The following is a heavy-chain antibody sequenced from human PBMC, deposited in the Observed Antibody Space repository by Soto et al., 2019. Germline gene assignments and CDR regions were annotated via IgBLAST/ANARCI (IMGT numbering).Heavy chain of an antibody. Sequence: ASVKVSCKASGYTFTNCGINWVRQAPGQGLEWMGGIIPIFGTANYAQKFQGRVTITADESTSTAYMELSSLRSEDTAVYYCASGGVDPHTRPFDYWGQGTLVTVSS. D-gene: IGHD3-10*01. V-gene: IGHV1-69*13. CDR3: ASGGVDPHTRPFDY. J-gene: IGHJ4*02. CDR1: GYTFTNCG. CDR2: IIPIFGTA.